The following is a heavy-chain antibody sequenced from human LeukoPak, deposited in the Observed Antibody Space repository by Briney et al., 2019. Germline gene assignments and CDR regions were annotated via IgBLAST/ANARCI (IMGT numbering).Heavy chain of an antibody. D-gene: IGHD6-13*01. CDR2: MNPNSGNT. Sequence: ASVKVSCKASGYTFTSYDINWVRQATGQGLEWMGWMNPNSGNTGYAQKFQGRVTMTRNTSISTAYMELSSLRSEDTAVYYCATDHSSSWYRKTEPKFDPWGQGTLVTVSS. CDR3: ATDHSSSWYRKTEPKFDP. V-gene: IGHV1-8*01. CDR1: GYTFTSYD. J-gene: IGHJ5*02.